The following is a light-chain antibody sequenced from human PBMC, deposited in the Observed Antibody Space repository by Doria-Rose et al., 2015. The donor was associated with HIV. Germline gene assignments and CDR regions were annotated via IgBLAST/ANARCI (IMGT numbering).Light chain of an antibody. Sequence: TQSPESLGMPLGERATLNCKSNQSLLYTSKNYLAWYQQKPVQPPRLLIHRTATRQSVVPARFSGSGSETDVTLTISSLEAEDVAVYYCQQYYDTPSFGPGTTVDIK. V-gene: IGKV4-1*01. CDR1: QSLLYTSKNY. J-gene: IGKJ3*01. CDR3: QQYYDTPS. CDR2: RTA.